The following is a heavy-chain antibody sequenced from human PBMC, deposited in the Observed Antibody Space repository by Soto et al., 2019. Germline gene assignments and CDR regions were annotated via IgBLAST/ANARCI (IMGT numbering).Heavy chain of an antibody. D-gene: IGHD2-15*01. J-gene: IGHJ6*02. CDR2: IYYSGST. Sequence: QSLTCTVSGGSISSYYWSWIRQPPGKGLGWIGYIYYSGSTNYNPSLKSRVTISVDTSKNQFSLKLSSVTAADTAVYYCARVGGCSGGRCSYWYSGMDVWGQGTTVTVSS. CDR3: ARVGGCSGGRCSYWYSGMDV. CDR1: GGSISSYY. V-gene: IGHV4-59*01.